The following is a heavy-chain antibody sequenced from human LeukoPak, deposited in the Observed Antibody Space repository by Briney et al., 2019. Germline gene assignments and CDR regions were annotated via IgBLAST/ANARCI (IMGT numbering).Heavy chain of an antibody. CDR3: ARGQWLGY. CDR2: MYYSGST. D-gene: IGHD6-19*01. Sequence: SETLSLTCTVSGGSISSSSYYWGWIRQPPGKGLEWIGSMYYSGSTYYNPSLKSRVTISVDTSKNQFSLKLSSVTAADTAVYYCARGQWLGYWGQGTLVTVSS. CDR1: GGSISSSSYY. J-gene: IGHJ4*02. V-gene: IGHV4-39*07.